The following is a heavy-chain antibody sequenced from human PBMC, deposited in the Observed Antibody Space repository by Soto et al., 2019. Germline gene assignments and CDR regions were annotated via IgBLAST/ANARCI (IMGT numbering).Heavy chain of an antibody. CDR3: ARDEGAARPDCYYYGMDV. CDR1: GYTFTGYY. V-gene: IGHV1-2*04. D-gene: IGHD6-6*01. Sequence: ASVKVSCKASGYTFTGYYMHWVRQAPGQGLEWMGWINPNSGGTNYAQKFQGWVTMTRDTSISTAYMELSRLRSEDTAVYYCARDEGAARPDCYYYGMDVWGQGTTVTVSS. CDR2: INPNSGGT. J-gene: IGHJ6*02.